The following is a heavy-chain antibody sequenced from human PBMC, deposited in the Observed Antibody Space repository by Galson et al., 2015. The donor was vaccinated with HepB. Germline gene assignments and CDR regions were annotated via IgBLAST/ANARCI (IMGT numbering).Heavy chain of an antibody. J-gene: IGHJ4*02. Sequence: SLRLSCAASGFTFSSYGMHWVRQASGKGLEWVAVIWYDGSNKYYADSVKGRFTISRDNSKNTLYLQMNSLRAEDTAVYYCAKDGRAGGGDYWGQGTLVTVSS. CDR3: AKDGRAGGGDY. CDR2: IWYDGSNK. D-gene: IGHD3-10*01. V-gene: IGHV3-33*06. CDR1: GFTFSSYG.